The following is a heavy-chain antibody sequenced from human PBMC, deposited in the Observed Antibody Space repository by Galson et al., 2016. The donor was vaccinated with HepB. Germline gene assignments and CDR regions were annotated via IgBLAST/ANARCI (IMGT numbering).Heavy chain of an antibody. CDR1: GFTFDDYA. Sequence: SLRLSCAASGFTFDDYAMHWVRQAPGKGLEWVAVISYDGSNQKYTDSVKGRFTISRDNSKNTLFLQMNSLRAEDTAVYYCAVGATTFDFWGQGTLVTVSS. J-gene: IGHJ4*02. D-gene: IGHD1-26*01. CDR2: ISYDGSNQ. V-gene: IGHV3-30*04. CDR3: AVGATTFDF.